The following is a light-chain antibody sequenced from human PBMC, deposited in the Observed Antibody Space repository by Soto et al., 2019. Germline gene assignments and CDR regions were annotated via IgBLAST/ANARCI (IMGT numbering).Light chain of an antibody. CDR2: DVS. CDR3: SSYTSSSTQV. CDR1: SSDVGGYNY. J-gene: IGLJ1*01. Sequence: QSVLTQPASVSGSPGQSITISCTGTSSDVGGYNYVSWYQQHPGKAPRLMIYDVSNRPSGVSNRFSGSKSGNTASLTISGLQAEDEADSYCSSYTSSSTQVFGTGTKVNVL. V-gene: IGLV2-14*01.